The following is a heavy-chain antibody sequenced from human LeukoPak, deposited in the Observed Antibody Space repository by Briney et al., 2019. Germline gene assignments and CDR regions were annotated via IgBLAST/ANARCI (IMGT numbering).Heavy chain of an antibody. Sequence: SETLSLTCAVYGGSFSGYYWSWIRQPPGKGLEWIGEINHSGSTNYNPSLKSRVTISVDTSKNQFSLKLSSVTAADTAVYYCARAVRGDYFDYWGQGTLVTVSP. V-gene: IGHV4-34*01. CDR3: ARAVRGDYFDY. CDR2: INHSGST. J-gene: IGHJ4*02. D-gene: IGHD3-16*01. CDR1: GGSFSGYY.